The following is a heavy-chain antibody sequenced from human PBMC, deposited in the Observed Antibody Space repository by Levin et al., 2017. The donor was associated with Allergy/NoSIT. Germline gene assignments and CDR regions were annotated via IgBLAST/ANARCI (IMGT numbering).Heavy chain of an antibody. J-gene: IGHJ4*02. CDR2: FSGVTANT. CDR1: GFTLSKYA. D-gene: IGHD4-17*01. V-gene: IGHV3-23*01. CDR3: ARHMSTVTTPFAH. Sequence: SCAASGFTLSKYAMSWVRQAPGKGLEWVSSFSGVTANTYYADSVKGRFTISSDNSKSTLYLQMNSLRAEDTAIYYCARHMSTVTTPFAHWGQGTLVTVSS.